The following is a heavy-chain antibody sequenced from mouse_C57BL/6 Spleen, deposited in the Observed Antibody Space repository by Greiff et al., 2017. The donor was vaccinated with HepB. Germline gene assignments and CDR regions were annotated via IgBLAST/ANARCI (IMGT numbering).Heavy chain of an antibody. D-gene: IGHD1-1*01. CDR2: ISSGSSTI. J-gene: IGHJ4*01. Sequence: EVQGVESGGGLVKPGGSLKLSCAASGFTFSDYGMHWVRQAPEKGLEWVAYISSGSSTIYYADTVKGRFTISRDNAKNTLFLQMTSLRSEDTAMYYCARRGTTVAYYAMDYWGQGTSVTVSS. CDR1: GFTFSDYG. CDR3: ARRGTTVAYYAMDY. V-gene: IGHV5-17*01.